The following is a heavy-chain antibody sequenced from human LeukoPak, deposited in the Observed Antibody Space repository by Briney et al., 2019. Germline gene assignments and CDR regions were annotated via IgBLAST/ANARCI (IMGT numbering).Heavy chain of an antibody. J-gene: IGHJ3*02. D-gene: IGHD3-3*01. CDR2: IKQDGSEK. CDR3: ARGDSDFWSGYEIGHDAFDI. CDR1: GFIFSSYW. Sequence: GGSLRLSCAASGFIFSSYWMSWVRQAPGKGLEWVANIKQDGSEKYYVDSVKGRFTISRDDAKNSLYLQMNSLRAEDTAVYYCARGDSDFWSGYEIGHDAFDIWGQGTMVTVSS. V-gene: IGHV3-7*01.